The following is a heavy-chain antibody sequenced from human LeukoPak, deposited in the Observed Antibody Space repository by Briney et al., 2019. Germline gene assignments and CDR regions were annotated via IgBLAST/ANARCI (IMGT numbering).Heavy chain of an antibody. CDR1: GFTLRDYY. D-gene: IGHD6-19*01. CDR3: ARHQGSGWYQIWFDP. V-gene: IGHV3-11*01. J-gene: IGHJ5*02. CDR2: LSSSGSTI. Sequence: GGALRLSCAGSGFTLRDYYLSWIPQGPGEGVRGGLYLSSSGSTIYYADSVKGRFTISRDNAKNSLYLQMNSLRAEDTAVYYCARHQGSGWYQIWFDPWGQGTLVTVSS.